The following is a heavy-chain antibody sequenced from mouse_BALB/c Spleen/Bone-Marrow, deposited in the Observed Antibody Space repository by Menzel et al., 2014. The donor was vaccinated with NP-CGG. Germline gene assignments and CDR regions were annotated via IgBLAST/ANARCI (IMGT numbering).Heavy chain of an antibody. Sequence: QVQLQQSGAELVKPGASVKMSCKASGHTFTSYNMHWVKQTPGQGLEWIGAIYPGNGDTSYNQKFKGKATLTADKSSSTAYMQLSSLTSEDSAVYYCARSGSSGYYAMDYWGQGTSVTVSS. D-gene: IGHD3-1*01. J-gene: IGHJ4*01. CDR2: IYPGNGDT. V-gene: IGHV1-12*01. CDR1: GHTFTSYN. CDR3: ARSGSSGYYAMDY.